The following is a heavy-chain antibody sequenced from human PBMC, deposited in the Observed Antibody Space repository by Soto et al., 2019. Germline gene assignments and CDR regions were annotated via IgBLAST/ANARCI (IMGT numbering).Heavy chain of an antibody. V-gene: IGHV3-53*01. CDR3: GAQRGGGGY. Sequence: EVQLVESGGGLIQPGGSLRLSCAVSGFTVSNNYMSWVRQAPGKGLEGVSVIYSGGYTAYGDSVKGRFTISRDNSKNTLYLKMNSRGADARALFYWGAQRGGGGYWGQGTLVTVSS. J-gene: IGHJ4*02. CDR1: GFTVSNNY. CDR2: IYSGGYT. D-gene: IGHD6-25*01.